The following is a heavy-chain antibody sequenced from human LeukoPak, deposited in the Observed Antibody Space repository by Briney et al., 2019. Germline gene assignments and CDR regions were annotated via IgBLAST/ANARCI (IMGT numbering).Heavy chain of an antibody. CDR1: GFTLSSYA. Sequence: GGSLRLSCAASGFTLSSYAMHWVRQAPGKGLEWVAVISYDGSNKYYADSVKGRFTISRDNSKNTLYLQMNSLRAEDTAVYYCARGAMTTGYYFDYWGQGTLVTVSS. D-gene: IGHD4-11*01. CDR3: ARGAMTTGYYFDY. J-gene: IGHJ4*02. CDR2: ISYDGSNK. V-gene: IGHV3-30-3*01.